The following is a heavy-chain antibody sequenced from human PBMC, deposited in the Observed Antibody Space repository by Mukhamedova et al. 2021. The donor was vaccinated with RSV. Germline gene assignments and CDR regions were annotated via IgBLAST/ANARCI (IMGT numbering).Heavy chain of an antibody. V-gene: IGHV4-39*07. D-gene: IGHD2-21*02. CDR3: ASCGGDCAGAFDI. Sequence: KSRVTISVDTSKNQFSLKLSSVTAADTAVYYCASCGGDCAGAFDIWGQGTMGTVSS. J-gene: IGHJ3*02.